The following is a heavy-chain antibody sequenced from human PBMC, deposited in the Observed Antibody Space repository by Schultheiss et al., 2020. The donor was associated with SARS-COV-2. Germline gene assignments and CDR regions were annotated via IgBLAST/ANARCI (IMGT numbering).Heavy chain of an antibody. CDR3: AKAFYGDYPYYYGMDV. V-gene: IGHV1-8*01. D-gene: IGHD4-17*01. CDR1: GYTFTSYD. CDR2: MNPNSGNT. J-gene: IGHJ6*02. Sequence: ASVKVSCKASGYTFTSYDINWVRQATGQGLEWMGWMNPNSGNTGYAQKFQGRVTMTRNTSISTAYMELSSLRSEDTAVYYCAKAFYGDYPYYYGMDVWGQGTTVTVSS.